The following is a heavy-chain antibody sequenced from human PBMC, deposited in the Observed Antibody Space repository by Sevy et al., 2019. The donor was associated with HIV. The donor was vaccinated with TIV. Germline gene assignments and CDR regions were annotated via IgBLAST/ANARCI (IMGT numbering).Heavy chain of an antibody. V-gene: IGHV3-33*01. J-gene: IGHJ2*01. CDR3: ARESGSNWYFDL. CDR1: GFTFSSYG. Sequence: GGSLRLSCAASGFTFSSYGMHWVRQAPGKGLEWVAVIFYDGSNKYYADSVKGRFAISRDNSKNMVYLQMNSLRAEDTAVYSCARESGSNWYFDLWGRGTLVTVSS. D-gene: IGHD1-26*01. CDR2: IFYDGSNK.